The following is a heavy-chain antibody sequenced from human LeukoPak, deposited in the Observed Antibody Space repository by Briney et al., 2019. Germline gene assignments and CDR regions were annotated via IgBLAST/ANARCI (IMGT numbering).Heavy chain of an antibody. D-gene: IGHD6-13*01. J-gene: IGHJ2*01. CDR3: ASSSWYGYFDL. Sequence: SQTLSLTCTVSGGSISSYYWSWIREPPGKGLEWIGDIYYSGSTNYNPSLKSRVTISVDTSKNHFSLKLSSVTAADTAVYYCASSSWYGYFDLWGRGTLVTVSS. CDR1: GGSISSYY. V-gene: IGHV4-59*01. CDR2: IYYSGST.